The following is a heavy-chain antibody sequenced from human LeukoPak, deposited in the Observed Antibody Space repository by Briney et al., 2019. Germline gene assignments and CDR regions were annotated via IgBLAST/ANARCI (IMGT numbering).Heavy chain of an antibody. D-gene: IGHD2/OR15-2a*01. Sequence: PSQTLSLTCTVSGGSISSGSYYWRWLRQPAGKGLEWIGRIYTSGSTNYNPSLKSRVTISVDTSKNQFSLKLSSVTAADTAVYYCARDVSTDNWFDPWGQGTLVTVSS. CDR1: GGSISSGSYY. V-gene: IGHV4-61*02. CDR2: IYTSGST. J-gene: IGHJ5*02. CDR3: ARDVSTDNWFDP.